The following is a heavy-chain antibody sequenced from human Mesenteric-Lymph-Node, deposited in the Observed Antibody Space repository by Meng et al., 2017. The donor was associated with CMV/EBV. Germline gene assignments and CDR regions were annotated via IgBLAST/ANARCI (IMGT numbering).Heavy chain of an antibody. V-gene: IGHV3-33*01. J-gene: IGHJ4*02. CDR1: GFTFSSYG. CDR3: ARDYRSGSYDADYFFGY. Sequence: GESLKISCAASGFTFSSYGMHWVRQAPGKGLEWVAVIWYDGSNKYYADSVKGRFTISRDNSKNSLYLQMNSLGAEDTAVYYCARDYRSGSYDADYFFGYWGQGSLVTVSS. CDR2: IWYDGSNK. D-gene: IGHD1-26*01.